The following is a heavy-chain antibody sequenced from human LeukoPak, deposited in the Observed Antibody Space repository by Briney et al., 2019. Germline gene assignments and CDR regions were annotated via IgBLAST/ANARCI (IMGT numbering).Heavy chain of an antibody. V-gene: IGHV1-8*02. CDR1: GYTFTGYY. CDR3: ASGLGYCSGGSCPYYFDY. D-gene: IGHD2-15*01. Sequence: ASVKVSCKASGYTFTGYYMHWVRQAPGQGLEWMGWINPNSGNTGYAQKFQGRVTMTRNTSISTAYMELSSLRSEDTAVYYCASGLGYCSGGSCPYYFDYWGQGTLVTVSS. CDR2: INPNSGNT. J-gene: IGHJ4*02.